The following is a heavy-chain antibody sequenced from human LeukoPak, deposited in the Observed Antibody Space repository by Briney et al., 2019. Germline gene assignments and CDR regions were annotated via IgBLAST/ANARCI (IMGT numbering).Heavy chain of an antibody. J-gene: IGHJ4*02. Sequence: PGRSLRLSCAASGFTFSSYAMHWVRQAPGKGLEWVAVISYDGSNKYYADSVKGRFTISRDNSKNTLYLQMNSLRAEDTAVYYCARDLGIAAAGTGFDYWGQGTLVTVSS. D-gene: IGHD6-13*01. CDR3: ARDLGIAAAGTGFDY. V-gene: IGHV3-30*04. CDR2: ISYDGSNK. CDR1: GFTFSSYA.